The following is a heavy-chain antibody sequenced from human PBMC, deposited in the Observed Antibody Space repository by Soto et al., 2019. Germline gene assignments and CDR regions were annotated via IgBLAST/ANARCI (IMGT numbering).Heavy chain of an antibody. J-gene: IGHJ4*02. Sequence: SEMLSLTCSVAGGSLSSYDGSWIRQLPGKGLEWIGYIYYSGSTNYNPSLKSRVTISVDTSKNQFSLKLSSVTAADTAVYYCARTRQTYTIYALDYWRQGTLVPVSS. D-gene: IGHD4-4*01. CDR2: IYYSGST. CDR3: ARTRQTYTIYALDY. CDR1: GGSLSSYD. V-gene: IGHV4-59*08.